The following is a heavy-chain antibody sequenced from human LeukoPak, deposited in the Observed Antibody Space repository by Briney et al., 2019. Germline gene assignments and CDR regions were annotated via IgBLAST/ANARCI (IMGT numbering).Heavy chain of an antibody. CDR3: ARGQQLGEGY. D-gene: IGHD6-13*01. CDR1: GFTFSSYA. V-gene: IGHV3-64*01. J-gene: IGHJ4*02. Sequence: GGSLRLSCAASGFTFSSYAMHWVRQAPGKGLEYVSAISSNGGSTYYANSVKGRFTISRDNSKNTLYLQMGSLRAEDMAVYYCARGQQLGEGYWGQGTLVTVSS. CDR2: ISSNGGST.